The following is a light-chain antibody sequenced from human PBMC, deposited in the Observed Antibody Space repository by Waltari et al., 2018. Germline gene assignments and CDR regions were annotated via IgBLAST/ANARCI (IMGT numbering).Light chain of an antibody. CDR2: VNSDGSH. Sequence: QLVLTPSPSASASLGAWVKLTCTLDSGHSTNIIAWHQQQPQKGPRYLMRVNSDGSHIRGDDIPDRFSGSSSSSRAEPYLTISCVQSEDEADYYCQTWSHGTWVFGGGTKLTVL. CDR1: SGHSTNI. V-gene: IGLV4-69*01. CDR3: QTWSHGTWV. J-gene: IGLJ3*02.